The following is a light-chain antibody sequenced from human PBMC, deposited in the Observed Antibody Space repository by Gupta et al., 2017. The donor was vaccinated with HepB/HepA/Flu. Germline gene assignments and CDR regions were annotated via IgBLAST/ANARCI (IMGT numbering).Light chain of an antibody. CDR1: QSLTSRY. Sequence: EIVLPHSPGTLSLSPGDTATLSCRGSQSLTSRYVAWYQQRPGQAPSLLIYGASDRAPGIPDRCRGSASVTEFTRTISRLDPDVVALYYCQHYRTPIPFGPGTKVDIK. V-gene: IGKV3-20*01. CDR3: QHYRTPIP. CDR2: GAS. J-gene: IGKJ3*01.